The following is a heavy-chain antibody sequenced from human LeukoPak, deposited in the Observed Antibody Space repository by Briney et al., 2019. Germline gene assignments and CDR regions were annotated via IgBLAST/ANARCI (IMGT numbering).Heavy chain of an antibody. D-gene: IGHD2-2*01. CDR2: ISSSSSYI. J-gene: IGHJ6*02. CDR3: ARLLGYCSSTSCYATDCYYGMDV. V-gene: IGHV3-21*01. Sequence: PGGSLRLSCAASGFTFSSYSMNWVRQAPGKGLEWVSSISSSSSYIYYADSVKGRFTISRDNAKNSLYLQMNSLRAEDTAVYYCARLLGYCSSTSCYATDCYYGMDVWGQGTTVTVSS. CDR1: GFTFSSYS.